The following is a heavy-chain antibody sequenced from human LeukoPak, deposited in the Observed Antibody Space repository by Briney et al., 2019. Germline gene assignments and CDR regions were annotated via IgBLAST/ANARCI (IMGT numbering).Heavy chain of an antibody. Sequence: SETQSLTCTVSGGSISSSTYYWGWIRQPPGKGLEWIGSIYYSGSTYYNPSLKSRVTISVDTSKNQFSLNLSSVTAADTAVYYCAREAFGDIVAAHDYWGQGTLVTVSS. CDR2: IYYSGST. CDR3: AREAFGDIVAAHDY. D-gene: IGHD5-12*01. V-gene: IGHV4-39*07. J-gene: IGHJ4*02. CDR1: GGSISSSTYY.